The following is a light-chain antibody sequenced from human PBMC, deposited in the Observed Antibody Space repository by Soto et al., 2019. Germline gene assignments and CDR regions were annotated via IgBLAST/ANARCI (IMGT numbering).Light chain of an antibody. J-gene: IGKJ2*01. Sequence: DVQMTQSPSTLSASVGDRVTISCQTSQDIGNFLAWSQHKPGKAPKLLIYDASTLQTGVPSRFRASGFGTEFTLTISGLQPDDIATYYCQQHDDYSHATFGQGTKVEIK. CDR2: DAS. CDR1: QDIGNF. CDR3: QQHDDYSHAT. V-gene: IGKV1-5*01.